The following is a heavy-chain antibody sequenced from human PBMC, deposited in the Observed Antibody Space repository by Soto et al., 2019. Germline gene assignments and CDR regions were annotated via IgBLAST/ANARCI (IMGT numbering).Heavy chain of an antibody. D-gene: IGHD6-13*01. CDR3: ARVAAAGRWYDY. CDR2: ISSSSSYI. J-gene: IGHJ4*02. Sequence: EVQLVESGGGLVKPGGSLRLSCAASGFTFSSYSMNWVRQAPGKGLEWVSSISSSSSYIYYADSVKGRFTISRDNAKNSLYLQMNSLRAEDTAVYYCARVAAAGRWYDYWGQGTLVPVSS. V-gene: IGHV3-21*01. CDR1: GFTFSSYS.